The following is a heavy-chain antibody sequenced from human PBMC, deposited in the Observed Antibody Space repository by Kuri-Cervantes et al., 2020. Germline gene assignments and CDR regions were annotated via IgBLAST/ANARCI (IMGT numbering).Heavy chain of an antibody. CDR2: ISGSGGST. J-gene: IGHJ6*03. Sequence: GGSLRLSCAASGFTFNSYSMNWVRQAPGKGLEWVSAISGSGGSTYYADSVKGRFTISRDNSKNTLYLQMNSLRAEDTAVYYCAKVGPENWGYFLGGDYYYMDVWGKGTTVTVSS. CDR3: AKVGPENWGYFLGGDYYYMDV. CDR1: GFTFNSYS. D-gene: IGHD3-16*01. V-gene: IGHV3-23*01.